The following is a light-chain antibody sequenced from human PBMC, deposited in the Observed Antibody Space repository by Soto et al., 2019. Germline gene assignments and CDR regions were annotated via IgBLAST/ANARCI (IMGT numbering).Light chain of an antibody. V-gene: IGKV3-20*01. CDR1: QSFSSSY. Sequence: EIVLTQSPGTLSLSPGERATLSCRASQSFSSSYLAWYQQKPGQAPRLLIYGASSRATGIPDRFSGSGSGTDFTLTISSLEPEDFAVYYCQHYGSALFTFGPGTPVDVK. J-gene: IGKJ3*01. CDR2: GAS. CDR3: QHYGSALFT.